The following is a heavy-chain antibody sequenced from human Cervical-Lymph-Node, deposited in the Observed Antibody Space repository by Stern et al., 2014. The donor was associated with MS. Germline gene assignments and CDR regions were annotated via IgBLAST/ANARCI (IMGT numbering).Heavy chain of an antibody. V-gene: IGHV1-18*01. J-gene: IGHJ4*02. CDR2: ISAYNGNT. D-gene: IGHD6-19*01. Sequence: QDQLVQSGAEVKKPGASVKVSCKASGYTFTSYGISWVRQAPGQGLEWMGWISAYNGNTNYAQILQGRVAVTTDTSTSTAYRELRSLRSDDTAVYYCARDQHPVAGKAIDYWGQGTLVTVSS. CDR1: GYTFTSYG. CDR3: ARDQHPVAGKAIDY.